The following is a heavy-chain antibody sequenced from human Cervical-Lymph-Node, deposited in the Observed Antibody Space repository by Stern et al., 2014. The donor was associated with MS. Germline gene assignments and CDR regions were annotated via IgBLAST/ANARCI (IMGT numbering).Heavy chain of an antibody. CDR3: ARHSVKLDNTAMVLDY. CDR2: IYYSGST. Sequence: QVQLQESGPGLVKPSETLSLTCTVSGGSISSSSYYWGWIRQPPGKGLEWIGSIYYSGSTYYNPSLKSPVTISVDTSKNHFPLKLSSGTAADTAVYYCARHSVKLDNTAMVLDYWGQGTLVTVSS. J-gene: IGHJ4*02. V-gene: IGHV4-39*01. D-gene: IGHD5-18*01. CDR1: GGSISSSSYY.